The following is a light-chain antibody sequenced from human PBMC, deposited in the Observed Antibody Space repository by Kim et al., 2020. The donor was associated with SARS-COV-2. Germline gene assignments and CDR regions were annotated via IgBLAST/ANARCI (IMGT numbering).Light chain of an antibody. CDR3: NSRDSSGNHLGV. V-gene: IGLV3-19*01. Sequence: SSELTQDPAVSVALGQTVRITCQGDSLRNYYASWYQQKPGQAPVLVIYGKNNRPSGIPDRFSGSSSGNTASMTITGAPAEDEADYYCNSRDSSGNHLGVF. CDR1: SLRNYY. CDR2: GKN. J-gene: IGLJ1*01.